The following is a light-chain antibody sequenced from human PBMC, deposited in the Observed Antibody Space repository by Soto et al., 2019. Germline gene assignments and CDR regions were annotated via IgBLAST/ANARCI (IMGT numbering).Light chain of an antibody. CDR2: GAS. CDR3: QQYNNWWT. CDR1: QSVSNN. V-gene: IGKV3-15*01. Sequence: EIVMTQSPATLSVSPGERATLSCRASQSVSNNLAWYQKKPGQAPRLLIYGASNRATGIPARFSGSVSGTEFTLTISSLQSEDFAVYYCQQYNNWWTFGQGTKVEIK. J-gene: IGKJ1*01.